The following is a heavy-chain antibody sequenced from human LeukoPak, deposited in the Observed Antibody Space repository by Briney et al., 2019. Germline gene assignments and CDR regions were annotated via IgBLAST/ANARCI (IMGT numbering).Heavy chain of an antibody. V-gene: IGHV5-51*01. D-gene: IGHD1-14*01. Sequence: GKSLKISCKGSGYSFTSYCIGWVRQMPGKGLEWMGIIYPGDSDTRYSPSFQGQVTISADKSISPAYLQWSSLKASDTAMYYCARRKRDAPPYYYSYMDFWGKGTTVTVSS. J-gene: IGHJ6*03. CDR1: GYSFTSYC. CDR3: ARRKRDAPPYYYSYMDF. CDR2: IYPGDSDT.